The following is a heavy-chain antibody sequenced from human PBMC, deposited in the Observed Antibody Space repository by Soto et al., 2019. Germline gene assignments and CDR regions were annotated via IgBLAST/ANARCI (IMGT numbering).Heavy chain of an antibody. CDR2: ISGSGGST. J-gene: IGHJ4*02. CDR1: GFTFSSYA. D-gene: IGHD6-19*01. Sequence: EVQLLESGGGLVQPGGSLRLSCAASGFTFSSYAMSWVRQAPGKGLEWVSAISGSGGSTYYADSVKGRFTISRDNSKNTLYLQMNSLRAADTAVYYCAKDLGYSSGWAVDFDYWGQGTLVTVSS. CDR3: AKDLGYSSGWAVDFDY. V-gene: IGHV3-23*01.